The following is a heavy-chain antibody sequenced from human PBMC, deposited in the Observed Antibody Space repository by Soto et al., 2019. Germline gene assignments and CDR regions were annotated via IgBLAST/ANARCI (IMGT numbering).Heavy chain of an antibody. CDR2: ISWNSGTI. D-gene: IGHD6-19*01. CDR3: AKGNNSTGWYFGLDL. Sequence: SLRLSCAASGFTFDDHAMHWVRQGPGKGLEGVSGISWNSGTIVYADSVKGRFTIYRDNTKNSLYLKMDSLRRGDRALYYCAKGNNSTGWYFGLDLWDQGTTVTVSS. CDR1: GFTFDDHA. J-gene: IGHJ6*02. V-gene: IGHV3-9*01.